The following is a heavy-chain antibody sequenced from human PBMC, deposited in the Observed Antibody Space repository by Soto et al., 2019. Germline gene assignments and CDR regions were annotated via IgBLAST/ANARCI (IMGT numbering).Heavy chain of an antibody. CDR3: ARDQIAVATYYYYGMDV. D-gene: IGHD6-19*01. Sequence: SETLSLTCTVSGGSISSGGYYWSWIREHPGKGLEWIGYIYYSGSTYYNPPLKSRVTISVDTSKNQFSLKLSSVTAADTAVYYCARDQIAVATYYYYGMDVWSQGTTVTVSS. V-gene: IGHV4-31*03. J-gene: IGHJ6*02. CDR1: GGSISSGGYY. CDR2: IYYSGST.